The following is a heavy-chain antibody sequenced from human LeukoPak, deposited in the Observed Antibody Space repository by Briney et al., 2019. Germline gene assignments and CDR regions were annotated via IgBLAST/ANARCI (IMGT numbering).Heavy chain of an antibody. CDR2: INPNSGGT. J-gene: IGHJ4*02. CDR1: GYTFTGYY. D-gene: IGHD3/OR15-3a*01. CDR3: ARDMIFGVVIRYHFDY. Sequence: ASVKVSCKASGYTFTGYYVHWVRQAPGQGLEWMGWINPNSGGTSYAQKFQGRVTMTRDTSISTAYMELSRLRSDDTAVYYCARDMIFGVVIRYHFDYWGQGTLVTVSS. V-gene: IGHV1-2*02.